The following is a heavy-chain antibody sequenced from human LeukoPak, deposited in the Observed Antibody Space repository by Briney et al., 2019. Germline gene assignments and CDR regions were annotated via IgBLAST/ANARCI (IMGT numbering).Heavy chain of an antibody. CDR1: GFTFSSYW. CDR3: ARTGYDIVVVPAAMFLDY. D-gene: IGHD2-2*01. J-gene: IGHJ4*02. V-gene: IGHV3-7*01. Sequence: GGSLRLSCAASGFTFSSYWMSWVRQAPGKGLEWVANIKQDGSEKYYVDSVKGRFTISRDNSKNTLYLQMNSLKAEDTAVYYCARTGYDIVVVPAAMFLDYWGQGTLVTVSS. CDR2: IKQDGSEK.